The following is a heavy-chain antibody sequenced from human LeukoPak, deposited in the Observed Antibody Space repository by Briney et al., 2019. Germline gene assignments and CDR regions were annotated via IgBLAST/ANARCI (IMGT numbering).Heavy chain of an antibody. J-gene: IGHJ4*02. D-gene: IGHD3-10*01. CDR3: ARLYYYGSGSLSGGWPL. V-gene: IGHV3-64*01. CDR2: ISSNGGST. CDR1: GFTFSSYA. Sequence: GGSLRLSCAASGFTFSSYAMHWVRQAPGKGLEYVSAISSNGGSTYYANSVKGRFTISRDNSKNTLYLQMGSLRAEDMAVYYCARLYYYGSGSLSGGWPLWGQGTLVTVSS.